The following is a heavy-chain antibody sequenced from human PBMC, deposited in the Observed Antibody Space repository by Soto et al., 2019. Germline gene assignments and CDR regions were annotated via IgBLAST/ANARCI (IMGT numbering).Heavy chain of an antibody. J-gene: IGHJ3*02. D-gene: IGHD2-15*01. CDR2: ITPSLKTP. Sequence: HEQLEQSGAEVKEPGSSVKVSCRASGDTFNSYTFSWVRQAPGQGLEWMGGITPSLKTPTYTQNLQGRVTIKADEAARTVYMDLRRRRYEDTAMYYCARSCSGGPFYSPLNSNGAFETWGQGTRVTVS. V-gene: IGHV1-69*01. CDR3: ARSCSGGPFYSPLNSNGAFET. CDR1: GDTFNSYT.